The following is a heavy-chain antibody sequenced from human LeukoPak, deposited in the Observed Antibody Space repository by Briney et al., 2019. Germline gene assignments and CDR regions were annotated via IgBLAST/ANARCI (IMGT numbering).Heavy chain of an antibody. V-gene: IGHV3-74*01. CDR2: INSGGSGT. D-gene: IGHD2/OR15-2a*01. CDR1: GFNFASNW. Sequence: GGSLRLSCAASGFNFASNWMHWVRQTPGKGLMWVSRINSGGSGTSYADSVEGRFTISRDNAKNTLYLHMNNLRAEDTAVYYCVSFYETYWGRGTLVTVSS. CDR3: VSFYETY. J-gene: IGHJ4*02.